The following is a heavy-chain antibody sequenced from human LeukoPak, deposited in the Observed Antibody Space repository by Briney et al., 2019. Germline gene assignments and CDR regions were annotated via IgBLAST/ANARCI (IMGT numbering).Heavy chain of an antibody. J-gene: IGHJ3*02. D-gene: IGHD6-19*01. Sequence: PGASLRLSCAASGFTFSSYSMNWVRQAPGKGLELVSSISSSCSYIYYADSVKRRFTISSDNAKNSLYLQMNGLRDEDSAVYSCAGDWDRSGWSNYAFDIWGQGTMVTVSS. CDR3: AGDWDRSGWSNYAFDI. CDR1: GFTFSSYS. CDR2: ISSSCSYI. V-gene: IGHV3-21*01.